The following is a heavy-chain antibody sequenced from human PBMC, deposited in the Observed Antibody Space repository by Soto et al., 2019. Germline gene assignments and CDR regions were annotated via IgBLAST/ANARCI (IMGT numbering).Heavy chain of an antibody. CDR3: ATSPGIAVSGGVDF. V-gene: IGHV3-7*03. CDR2: INQDGTEK. J-gene: IGHJ4*02. Sequence: AGGSLRLSCEASGFIFSDYWMTWVRQVPEKGLEWVANINQDGTEKYYVGSVRGRFTISRDNAKNSVFLQMNSLRAEDTAVYYCATSPGIAVSGGVDFWGEGTPVTVSS. CDR1: GFIFSDYW. D-gene: IGHD6-19*01.